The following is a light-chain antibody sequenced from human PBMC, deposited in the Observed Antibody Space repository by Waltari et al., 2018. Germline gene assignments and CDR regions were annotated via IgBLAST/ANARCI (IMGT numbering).Light chain of an antibody. CDR1: QSISSY. V-gene: IGKV1-39*01. CDR2: AAS. CDR3: QQSYSTPPWG. Sequence: DIQMTQSPSSLSASVGDRVPITCRASQSISSYLNWYQQKPGKAPKLLIYAASSLQSGVPSRFSGSGSGTDFTLTISSLQPEDFATYYCQQSYSTPPWGFGQGTKVEIK. J-gene: IGKJ1*01.